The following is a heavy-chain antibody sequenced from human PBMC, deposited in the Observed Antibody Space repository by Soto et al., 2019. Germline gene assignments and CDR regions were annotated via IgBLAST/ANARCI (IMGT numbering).Heavy chain of an antibody. CDR1: GGSISSYY. CDR3: ARIEGYCSGGSCYSPPYYMDV. CDR2: IYYSGST. J-gene: IGHJ6*03. V-gene: IGHV4-59*01. Sequence: PSETLSLTCTVSGGSISSYYWSWIRQPPGKGLEWIGYIYYSGSTNYNPSLKSRVTISVDTSKNQFSLKLSSVTAADTAVYYCARIEGYCSGGSCYSPPYYMDVWGKGTTVTVSS. D-gene: IGHD2-15*01.